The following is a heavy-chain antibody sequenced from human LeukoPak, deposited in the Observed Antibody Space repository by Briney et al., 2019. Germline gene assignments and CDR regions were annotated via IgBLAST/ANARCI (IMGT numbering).Heavy chain of an antibody. D-gene: IGHD2-15*01. CDR1: GFTFSSYA. Sequence: GGSLRLSCGASGFTFSSYAMHWVRQAPGKGLEWVAVISYDGSNKYYADSVKGRFTISRDNSENTLYLQVNSLRAEDTAMYYCARSRYCSGGSCYFGSWFDPWGQGILVTVSS. J-gene: IGHJ5*02. V-gene: IGHV3-30-3*01. CDR3: ARSRYCSGGSCYFGSWFDP. CDR2: ISYDGSNK.